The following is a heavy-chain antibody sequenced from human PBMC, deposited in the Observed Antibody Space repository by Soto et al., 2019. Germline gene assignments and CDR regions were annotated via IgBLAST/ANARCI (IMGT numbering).Heavy chain of an antibody. CDR3: ASGYCTNGVCYTDYFDY. Sequence: GASVKVSCKASGGTFSSYAISWVRQAPGQGLEWMGGIIPIFGTANYAQKFQGRVTITADESTSTAYMELSSLRSEDTAVYYCASGYCTNGVCYTDYFDYWGQGTPVTVSS. CDR2: IIPIFGTA. D-gene: IGHD2-8*01. J-gene: IGHJ4*02. CDR1: GGTFSSYA. V-gene: IGHV1-69*13.